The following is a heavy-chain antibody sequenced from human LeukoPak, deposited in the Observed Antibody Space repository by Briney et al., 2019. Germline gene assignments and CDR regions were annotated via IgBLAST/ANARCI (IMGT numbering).Heavy chain of an antibody. CDR1: GGSFSGYY. Sequence: SETLPLTCAVYGGSFSGYYWSWIRQPPGKGLEWIGEINHSGSTNYNPSLKSRVTISVDTSKNQFSLKLSSVTAADTAVYYCARVRRSGSHFDYWGQGTLVTVSS. CDR3: ARVRRSGSHFDY. D-gene: IGHD1-26*01. V-gene: IGHV4-34*01. CDR2: INHSGST. J-gene: IGHJ4*02.